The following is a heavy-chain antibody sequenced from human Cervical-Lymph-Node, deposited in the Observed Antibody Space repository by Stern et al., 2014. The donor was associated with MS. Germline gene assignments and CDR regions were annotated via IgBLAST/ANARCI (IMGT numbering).Heavy chain of an antibody. CDR1: GGSISSGSYY. CDR3: ARDCRLRYFDNYGMDV. J-gene: IGHJ6*02. CDR2: IYTSGST. Sequence: QLQLQESGPGLVKPSQTLSLTCTVSGGSISSGSYYWSWIRPPAGKGLEWIGRIYTSGSTNYNPSLKSRVTISVDQSKNQFSLKLSSVTAADTAVYYCARDCRLRYFDNYGMDVWGQGTTVTVSS. D-gene: IGHD3-9*01. V-gene: IGHV4-61*02.